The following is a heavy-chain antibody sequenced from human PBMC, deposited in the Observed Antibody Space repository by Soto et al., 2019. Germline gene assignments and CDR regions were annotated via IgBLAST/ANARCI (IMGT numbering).Heavy chain of an antibody. J-gene: IGHJ6*03. V-gene: IGHV3-53*04. CDR2: IYSGGST. CDR3: ARVLGVATVYYYYYMDV. CDR1: GFTVSSNY. Sequence: EVQLVESGGGLVQPGGSLRLSCAASGFTVSSNYMSWVRQAPGKGLEWVSVIYSGGSTYYADSVKGRFTISRHNSKNTRYLQMNSLRAEDTAVYYCARVLGVATVYYYYYMDVWGKGTTVTVSS. D-gene: IGHD5-12*01.